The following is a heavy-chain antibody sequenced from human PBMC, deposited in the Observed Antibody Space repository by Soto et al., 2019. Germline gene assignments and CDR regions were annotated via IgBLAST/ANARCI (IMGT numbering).Heavy chain of an antibody. CDR2: IIPIFGTA. Sequence: ASVKVSCKASGGTFSSYAISWVRQAPGQGLEWMGGIIPIFGTANYAQKFQGRVTITADESTSTAYMELSSLRSEDTAVYYCARDRDHYYDTSGYEYNWFDPWGQG. D-gene: IGHD3-22*01. CDR1: GGTFSSYA. J-gene: IGHJ5*02. V-gene: IGHV1-69*13. CDR3: ARDRDHYYDTSGYEYNWFDP.